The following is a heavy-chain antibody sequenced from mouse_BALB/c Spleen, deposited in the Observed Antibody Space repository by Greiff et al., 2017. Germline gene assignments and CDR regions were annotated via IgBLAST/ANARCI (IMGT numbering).Heavy chain of an antibody. V-gene: IGHV1S56*01. J-gene: IGHJ1*01. CDR3: ERWTTDADFDV. D-gene: IGHD1-1*01. Sequence: QVQLKESGPELVKPGASVRISCKASGYTFTSYYIHWVKQRPGQGLEWIGWIYPGNVNTKYNEKFKGKATLTADKSSSTAYMQLSSLTSEDSAVYFGERWTTDADFDVWGAGTTVTVSS. CDR2: IYPGNVNT. CDR1: GYTFTSYY.